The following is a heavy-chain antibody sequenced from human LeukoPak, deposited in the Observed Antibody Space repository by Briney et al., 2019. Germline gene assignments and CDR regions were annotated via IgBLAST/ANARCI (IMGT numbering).Heavy chain of an antibody. V-gene: IGHV1-69*08. CDR2: IIPIFDTA. J-gene: IGHJ4*02. Sequence: GASVKVSCKAFGGTFSSYNLSWVRQAPGRGLEWIGRIIPIFDTADYTQKFQGRVTFTADKSTGTAFMELSSLRSEDTATYDCVRDYDTSGPQRTYLDFWGQGTLVTVSS. CDR1: GGTFSSYN. CDR3: VRDYDTSGPQRTYLDF. D-gene: IGHD3-22*01.